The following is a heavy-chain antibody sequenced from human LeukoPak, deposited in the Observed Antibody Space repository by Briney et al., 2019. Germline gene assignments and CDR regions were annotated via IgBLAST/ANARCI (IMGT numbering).Heavy chain of an antibody. J-gene: IGHJ4*02. CDR2: MFYSGST. Sequence: PSETLSLTCTVSGGSIYTSTYWGWIRQPPGKGLEWIGSMFYSGSTFYSPSLKSRVTISVDTSKNQFSLELNSVTAADTAVYYCARHLEYISSWKGYYFDYWGQGTLVTVSS. CDR3: ARHLEYISSWKGYYFDY. CDR1: GGSIYTSTY. V-gene: IGHV4-39*01. D-gene: IGHD6-13*01.